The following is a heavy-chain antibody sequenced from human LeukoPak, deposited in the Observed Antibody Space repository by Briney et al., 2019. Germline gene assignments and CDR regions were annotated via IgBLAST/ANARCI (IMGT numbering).Heavy chain of an antibody. J-gene: IGHJ4*02. CDR1: GFTLTELS. Sequence: GASVKVSCKVSGFTLTELSMHWVRQAPGKGLEWMGGFDPEDGETIYAQKFQGRVTMTEDTSTDTAYMELSSLRSEDTAVYYCATEHRIAVAGTPFDYWGQGTLVTVSS. D-gene: IGHD6-19*01. V-gene: IGHV1-24*01. CDR3: ATEHRIAVAGTPFDY. CDR2: FDPEDGET.